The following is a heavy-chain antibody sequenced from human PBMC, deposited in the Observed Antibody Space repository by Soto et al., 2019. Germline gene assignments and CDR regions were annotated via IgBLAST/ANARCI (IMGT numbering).Heavy chain of an antibody. V-gene: IGHV4-39*01. D-gene: IGHD3-3*01. CDR3: ARCPLSYYDFWSGYPYGMDV. CDR1: GFSISSSSYY. J-gene: IGHJ6*02. CDR2: IYYSGST. Sequence: SETLSLTCTVSGFSISSSSYYWGWIRQPPGKGLEWIGSIYYSGSTYYNPSLKSRVTISVDTSKNQFSLKLSSVTAADTAVYYCARCPLSYYDFWSGYPYGMDVWGQGTMVTVSS.